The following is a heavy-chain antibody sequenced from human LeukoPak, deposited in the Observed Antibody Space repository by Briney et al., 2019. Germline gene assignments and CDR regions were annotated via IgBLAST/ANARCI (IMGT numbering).Heavy chain of an antibody. CDR3: ARATKRIQYWFDP. V-gene: IGHV4-59*01. J-gene: IGHJ5*02. D-gene: IGHD2-15*01. Sequence: SETLSLTCTVSGGSISSYYWSWIRQPPGKGLEWIGYIYYSGSTNYNPSLKSRVTISVDTSKNQFSLKLSSVTAADTAVYYCARATKRIQYWFDPWGQGTLVTVSS. CDR1: GGSISSYY. CDR2: IYYSGST.